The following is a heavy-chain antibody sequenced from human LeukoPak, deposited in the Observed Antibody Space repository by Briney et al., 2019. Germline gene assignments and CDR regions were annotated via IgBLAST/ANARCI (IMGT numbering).Heavy chain of an antibody. V-gene: IGHV3-48*01. Sequence: PGGSLRLSCAVSGFTFNSYNMNWVRPAPGKGLEWISYISPDSNTIYYADSVEGRFTISRDNAKNLLYLRLNSLRAEDTAVYYCARAVVVITTYYYYYMDVWGKGTTVTVSS. CDR3: ARAVVVITTYYYYYMDV. J-gene: IGHJ6*03. CDR1: GFTFNSYN. CDR2: ISPDSNTI. D-gene: IGHD3-22*01.